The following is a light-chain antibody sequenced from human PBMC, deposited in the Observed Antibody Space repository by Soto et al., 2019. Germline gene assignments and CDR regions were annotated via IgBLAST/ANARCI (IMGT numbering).Light chain of an antibody. CDR1: QSVSNC. J-gene: IGKJ1*01. CDR2: DAS. CDR3: QQYNNWPPWT. Sequence: ILMTQSPATLSVSPGERATLSCRASQSVSNCLAWYQQKPGQAPRLLIYDASTRATGIPARFSGSGSGTDFTLTISGLQSEDFAVDYCQQYNNWPPWTFGQGTKVEIK. V-gene: IGKV3-15*01.